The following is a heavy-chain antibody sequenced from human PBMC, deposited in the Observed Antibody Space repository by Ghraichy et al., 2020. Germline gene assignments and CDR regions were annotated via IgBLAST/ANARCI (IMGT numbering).Heavy chain of an antibody. J-gene: IGHJ6*03. V-gene: IGHV1-2*04. D-gene: IGHD1-26*01. CDR1: GYTFTGYY. Sequence: ASVKVSCKASGYTFTGYYMHWVRQAPGQGLEWMGWINPNSGGTNYAQKFQGWVTMTRDTSISTAYMELSRLRSDDTAVYYCARARWELPNYYYYYYYMDVWGKGTTVTVSS. CDR3: ARARWELPNYYYYYYYMDV. CDR2: INPNSGGT.